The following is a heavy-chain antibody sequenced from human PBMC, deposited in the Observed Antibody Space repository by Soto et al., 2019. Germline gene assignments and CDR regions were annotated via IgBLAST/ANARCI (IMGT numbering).Heavy chain of an antibody. CDR3: AREVHDYGDKRADY. Sequence: QVQLVESGGGVVQPGRSLRLSCAASGFSFSSYGMHWVRQAPGKGLEWVAVIWYDGSNKYYADSVKGRFTISRDNSKNTLYLQMNSLRAEDTAVYYCAREVHDYGDKRADYWGQGTLVTVSS. V-gene: IGHV3-33*01. CDR2: IWYDGSNK. D-gene: IGHD4-17*01. J-gene: IGHJ4*02. CDR1: GFSFSSYG.